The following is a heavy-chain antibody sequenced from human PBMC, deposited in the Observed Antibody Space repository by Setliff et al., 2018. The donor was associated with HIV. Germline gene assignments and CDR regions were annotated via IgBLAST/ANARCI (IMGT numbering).Heavy chain of an antibody. CDR2: INWNGDST. D-gene: IGHD3-22*01. V-gene: IGHV3-20*04. CDR1: GFSFDDYG. Sequence: RPGWSLRLSCAASGFSFDDYGMSWVRQAPGKGLEWVSGINWNGDSTDYADSVKGRFTISRDNAKNSLYLQMNGLRAEDTALYYCAREKQGPNYYDSSGFSFDFWGQGTLVTVSS. J-gene: IGHJ4*02. CDR3: AREKQGPNYYDSSGFSFDF.